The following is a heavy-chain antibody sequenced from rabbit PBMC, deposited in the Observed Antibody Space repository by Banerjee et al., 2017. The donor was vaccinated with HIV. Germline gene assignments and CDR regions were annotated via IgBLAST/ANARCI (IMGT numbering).Heavy chain of an antibody. J-gene: IGHJ5*01. V-gene: IGHV1S40*01. CDR2: IYTGSGNT. CDR1: GFSFSSGYD. D-gene: IGHD1-1*01. CDR3: VRDSTYVSSSGYWLDL. Sequence: QSLEESGGDLVKPGASLTLTCTASGFSFSSGYDMCWFRQAPGKGLEWIGCIYTGSGNTVYASWAKGRFTLSKTSSTTVTLQMTSLTAADTATYFCVRDSTYVSSSGYWLDLWGPGTLVTVS.